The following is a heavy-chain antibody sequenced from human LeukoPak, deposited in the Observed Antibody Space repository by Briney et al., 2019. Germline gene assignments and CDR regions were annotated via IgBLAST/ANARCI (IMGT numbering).Heavy chain of an antibody. V-gene: IGHV3-15*01. CDR2: IKKKGDGGTT. J-gene: IGHJ6*03. D-gene: IGHD1-26*01. CDR1: GFPFSDDW. CDR3: ARDYGSYFLPKYYYMDV. Sequence: GGSLRLSCAASGFPFSDDWMSWVRQAPGMGLEWVGRIKKKGDGGTTDYAAPVKGRFTISRDNAKNSLYLQMNSLRAEDTAVYYCARDYGSYFLPKYYYMDVWGKGTTVTVSS.